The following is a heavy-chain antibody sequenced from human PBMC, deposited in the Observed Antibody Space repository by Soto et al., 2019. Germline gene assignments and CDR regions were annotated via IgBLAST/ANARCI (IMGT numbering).Heavy chain of an antibody. CDR2: IHSTRSP. Sequence: QVQLQESGPGLVKPSETLSLTCTVSGDSVSKYYWNWIRQPAGKGLERIGRIHSTRSPNYNPSLKSRVTLSVDTSKNHISLKLNLTSVTGADTAVYYCARSPAYGDYANLDTWGQGTLVTVSS. V-gene: IGHV4-4*07. J-gene: IGHJ5*02. CDR1: GDSVSKYY. CDR3: ARSPAYGDYANLDT. D-gene: IGHD4-17*01.